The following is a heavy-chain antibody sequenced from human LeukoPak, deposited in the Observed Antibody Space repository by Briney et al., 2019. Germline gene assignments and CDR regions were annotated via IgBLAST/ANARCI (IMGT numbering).Heavy chain of an antibody. Sequence: GGSLRLSGAASGFIFRNYWMHWARQVPGKGLVWVSRINPDGTSPHYADSVKGRFTISRGNARNILYLQMNSLRVEDTAIYYCVRGTNDWTGIDYWGQGILVTVSS. CDR2: INPDGTSP. V-gene: IGHV3-74*01. J-gene: IGHJ4*02. D-gene: IGHD2-8*01. CDR1: GFIFRNYW. CDR3: VRGTNDWTGIDY.